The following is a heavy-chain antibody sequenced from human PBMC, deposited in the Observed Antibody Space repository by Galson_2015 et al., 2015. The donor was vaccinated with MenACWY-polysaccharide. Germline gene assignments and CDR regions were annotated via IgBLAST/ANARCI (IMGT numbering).Heavy chain of an antibody. D-gene: IGHD2-2*01. CDR1: GGSMSGYY. CDR3: ARVAPMPPENHYYMDV. V-gene: IGHV4-59*01. J-gene: IGHJ6*03. Sequence: SLTCTVSGGSMSGYYWSWIRQAPGKGLEWIGYIYYRGTTTYNPSLKSRLTMSVHTSNNQISVSLSSVTAADTAVYFCARVAPMPPENHYYMDVWGKGTTVTVSS. CDR2: IYYRGTT.